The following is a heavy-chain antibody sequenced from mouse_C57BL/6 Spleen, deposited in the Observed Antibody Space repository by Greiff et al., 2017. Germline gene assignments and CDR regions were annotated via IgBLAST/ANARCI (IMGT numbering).Heavy chain of an antibody. CDR2: IYPGDGDT. J-gene: IGHJ2*01. Sequence: VHVVESGPELVKPGASVKISCKASGYAFSSSWMNWVKQRPGKGLEWIGRIYPGDGDTNYNVKFKGKATLTADKSSSTAYMQLSSLTSEDSAVYFCARSSWDAFDYWGQGTTLTVSS. CDR3: ARSSWDAFDY. CDR1: GYAFSSSW. D-gene: IGHD4-1*01. V-gene: IGHV1-82*01.